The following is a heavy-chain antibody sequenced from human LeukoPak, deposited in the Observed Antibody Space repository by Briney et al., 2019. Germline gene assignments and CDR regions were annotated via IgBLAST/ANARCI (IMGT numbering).Heavy chain of an antibody. D-gene: IGHD1-14*01. CDR2: ISGSGGST. V-gene: IGHV3-23*01. CDR3: ARDEWWNQFHYHGMDV. J-gene: IGHJ6*02. CDR1: GFTFSSYA. Sequence: PGGSLRLSCAASGFTFSSYAMSWVRQAPGKGLEWVSAISGSGGSTYYADSVKVRFTISRDNSKNTLYLQMNSLRAEDTPVYYCARDEWWNQFHYHGMDVWGQGTTVTVSS.